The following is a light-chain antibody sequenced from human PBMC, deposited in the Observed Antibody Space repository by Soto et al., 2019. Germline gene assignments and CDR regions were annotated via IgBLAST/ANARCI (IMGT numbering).Light chain of an antibody. V-gene: IGLV2-14*01. CDR1: SSDVGGYNY. J-gene: IGLJ2*01. CDR2: EVN. Sequence: QSVLTQPRSVSGSPGQSVTLSCTGTSSDVGGYNYVSWYQQHPGKPPKLIIYEVNNRPSGVSNRFSGSKSGNTASLTISGLQAEDEADYYCSSYTTIVTLIFGGGTQLTVL. CDR3: SSYTTIVTLI.